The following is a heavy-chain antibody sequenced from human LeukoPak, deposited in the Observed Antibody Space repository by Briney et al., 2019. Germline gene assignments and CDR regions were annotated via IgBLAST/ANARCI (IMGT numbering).Heavy chain of an antibody. CDR2: IWYDGSNK. CDR1: GFTFSSYG. Sequence: PGGSLRLSCAASGFTFSSYGMHWVRQAPGKGLEWVAVIWYDGSNKYYADSVKGRFTISRDNSKNTLYLQMNSLRAEDTAVYYCARDRETTIFGVVIIPTTDYYYYYGMDVWGQGTTVTVSS. CDR3: ARDRETTIFGVVIIPTTDYYYYYGMDV. J-gene: IGHJ6*02. V-gene: IGHV3-33*01. D-gene: IGHD3-3*01.